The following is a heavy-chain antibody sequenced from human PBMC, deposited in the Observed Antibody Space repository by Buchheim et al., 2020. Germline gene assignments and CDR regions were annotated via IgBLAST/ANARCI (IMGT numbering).Heavy chain of an antibody. CDR1: GFSFGNTW. V-gene: IGHV3-7*01. Sequence: EVQLVESGGGLVQPGGSLRLSCAASGFSFGNTWMDWVRQAPGKGLEWVANIKEDGSETYYVDSVRGRFTISRDNAKNLLYLQMNTLRDEDTAVYYCSRKLEEWGQGTL. D-gene: IGHD6-6*01. J-gene: IGHJ4*02. CDR2: IKEDGSET. CDR3: SRKLEE.